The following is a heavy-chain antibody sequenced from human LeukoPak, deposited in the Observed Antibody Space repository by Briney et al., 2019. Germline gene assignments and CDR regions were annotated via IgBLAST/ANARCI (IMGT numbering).Heavy chain of an antibody. D-gene: IGHD2-21*01. CDR2: ISYDGSNK. Sequence: GGSLRLSCAASGFTFSSYGMHWVRQAPGKGLEWVAVISYDGSNKYYADSVKGRFTISRDNSKNTLYLQMNSLRAEDTAVYCCAKDWGGSKYFIDVWGRGTTVTVSS. CDR3: AKDWGGSKYFIDV. CDR1: GFTFSSYG. J-gene: IGHJ6*03. V-gene: IGHV3-30*18.